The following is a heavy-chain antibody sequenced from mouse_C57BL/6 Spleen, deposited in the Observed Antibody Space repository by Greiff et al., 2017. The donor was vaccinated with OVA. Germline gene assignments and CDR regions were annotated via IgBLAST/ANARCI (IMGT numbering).Heavy chain of an antibody. V-gene: IGHV3-6*01. Sequence: EVQLVESGPGLVKPSQSLSLTCSVTGYSITSGYYWNWIRQFPGNKLEWMGYISYDGSTNYNPSLKNRISITRDTSKNQFFLKLNAVTTEDTATYYCARGDYYGSSYVDYWGQGTTLTVSS. CDR2: ISYDGST. CDR3: ARGDYYGSSYVDY. D-gene: IGHD1-1*01. J-gene: IGHJ2*01. CDR1: GYSITSGYY.